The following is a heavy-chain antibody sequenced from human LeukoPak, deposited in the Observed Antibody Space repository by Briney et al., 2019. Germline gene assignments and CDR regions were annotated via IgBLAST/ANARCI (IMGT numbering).Heavy chain of an antibody. V-gene: IGHV1-3*01. CDR3: ATGYSSSWIFDY. D-gene: IGHD6-13*01. J-gene: IGHJ4*02. CDR2: INAGNGNT. CDR1: GYTFTSYA. Sequence: GASVKVSCKASGYTFTSYAMHWVRQAPGQRLEWMGWINAGNGNTKYSQKFQGRVTITRDTSASTAYMELSSLRSEDTAVYYCATGYSSSWIFDYWGQGTLVTVSS.